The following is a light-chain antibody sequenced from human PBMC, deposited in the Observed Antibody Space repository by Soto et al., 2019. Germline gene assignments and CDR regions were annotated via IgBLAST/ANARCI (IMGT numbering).Light chain of an antibody. CDR2: AAS. CDR1: QVITND. Sequence: IKMTQTPSSLTASVGDRLSITYRASQVITNDLGWYQQKPGKAPKRLIYAASTLQSGVPSRFSGSGSGTEFTLTISILQPEDVATYYFLQLKTYPWTFGQGT. CDR3: LQLKTYPWT. V-gene: IGKV1-17*01. J-gene: IGKJ1*01.